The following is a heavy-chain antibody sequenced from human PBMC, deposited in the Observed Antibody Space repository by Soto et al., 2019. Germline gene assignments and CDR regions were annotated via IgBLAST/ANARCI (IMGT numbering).Heavy chain of an antibody. CDR3: ARQDDFWSGSGWCDP. CDR2: IFYNGFT. V-gene: IGHV4-39*01. J-gene: IGHJ5*02. D-gene: IGHD3-3*01. CDR1: GGSINNDNYY. Sequence: QLQLQESGPGLVKPSETLSLTCTVSGGSINNDNYYWGWIRQPPGKGLEWIGIIFYNGFTYYSPSLTSRVTISVDTSKNQFSLKLTSVTAADTAVYYCARQDDFWSGSGWCDPWGQGTLVTVSS.